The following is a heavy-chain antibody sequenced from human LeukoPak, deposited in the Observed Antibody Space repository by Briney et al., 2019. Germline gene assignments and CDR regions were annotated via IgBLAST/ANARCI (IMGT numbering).Heavy chain of an antibody. V-gene: IGHV3-74*01. CDR3: ARSAYPGNSVIED. D-gene: IGHD4-23*01. Sequence: PGGSLRLSCARSGITFSSYWMHWVRQAPGKGLVWVSRINSDGRSTNYADSVKGRFTISRDNAKNTLYLQMNSLRAEDTAVYYCARSAYPGNSVIEDWGRGTLVTVSS. CDR2: INSDGRST. CDR1: GITFSSYW. J-gene: IGHJ4*02.